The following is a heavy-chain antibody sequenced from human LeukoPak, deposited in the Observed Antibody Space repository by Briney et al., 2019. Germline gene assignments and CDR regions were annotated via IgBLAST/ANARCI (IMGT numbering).Heavy chain of an antibody. J-gene: IGHJ4*02. CDR2: ISSSSSYI. D-gene: IGHD3-10*01. V-gene: IGHV3-21*01. CDR3: ARDQTYSGSGIYTYFDY. CDR1: GFTFSSYS. Sequence: GGSLRLSCAASGFTFSSYSMNWVRQAPGKGLEWVSSISSSSSYIYYADSVKGRFTFSRDNAKNSLYLQMNSLRAEDTAVYYCARDQTYSGSGIYTYFDYWGQGILVTVSS.